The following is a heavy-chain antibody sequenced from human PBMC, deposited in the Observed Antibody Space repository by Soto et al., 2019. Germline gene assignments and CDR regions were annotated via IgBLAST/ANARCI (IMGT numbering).Heavy chain of an antibody. CDR2: IIPIFGTA. V-gene: IGHV1-69*12. CDR3: ARDGGVYDYSPFDY. J-gene: IGHJ4*02. CDR1: GGTFSNYA. D-gene: IGHD4-4*01. Sequence: QVQLVQSGAEVKKPGSSVKVSCTASGGTFSNYAISWVRQAPGQGLEWMGGIIPIFGTADYAQKFQGRVTITADESTSTAYMELSSLRSEDTAVYYCARDGGVYDYSPFDYWGQGTLVTVSS.